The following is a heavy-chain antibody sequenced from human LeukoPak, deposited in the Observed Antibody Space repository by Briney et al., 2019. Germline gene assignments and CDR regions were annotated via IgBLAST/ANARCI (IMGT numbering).Heavy chain of an antibody. J-gene: IGHJ4*02. CDR3: ALNHYDSSGLFDY. CDR2: ISVYNGNT. V-gene: IGHV1-18*01. CDR1: GYTFSSYG. Sequence: ASVKVSCKTSGYTFSSYGISWVRQAPGQGLEWMGWISVYNGNTNSAQNLQGRVTMTTDTSTSTAYMELRSLRSDDTAVYYCALNHYDSSGLFDYWGQGTLVTVSS. D-gene: IGHD3-22*01.